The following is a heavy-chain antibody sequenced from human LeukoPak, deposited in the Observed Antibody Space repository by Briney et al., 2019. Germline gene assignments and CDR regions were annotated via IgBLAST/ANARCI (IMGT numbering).Heavy chain of an antibody. CDR3: ARNAYYYDSSGYENAFDI. CDR2: IIPIFGTA. V-gene: IGHV1-69*06. CDR1: GGTFSSYA. D-gene: IGHD3-22*01. Sequence: GSSVKVSCKASGGTFSSYAISWVPQAPGQGLEWMGGIIPIFGTANYGQKFQGRVTITADKSTSTAYMELSSLRSEDTAVYYCARNAYYYDSSGYENAFDIWGQGTMVTVSS. J-gene: IGHJ3*02.